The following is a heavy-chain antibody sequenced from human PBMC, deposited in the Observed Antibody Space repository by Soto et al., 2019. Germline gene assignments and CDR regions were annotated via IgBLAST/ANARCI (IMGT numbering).Heavy chain of an antibody. D-gene: IGHD1-26*01. CDR1: GGTFSSYA. Sequence: QVQLVQSGAEVKKPGSSVKVSCKASGGTFSSYAISWVRQAPGQGLEWMGGIIPIFGTANYAQKFQGRVMIAADETTSTDYMELSSLRSEDMAVYYWARLVTGYVVGGTSGGAFDIWGQGTMVTVSS. J-gene: IGHJ3*02. V-gene: IGHV1-69*01. CDR2: IIPIFGTA. CDR3: ARLVTGYVVGGTSGGAFDI.